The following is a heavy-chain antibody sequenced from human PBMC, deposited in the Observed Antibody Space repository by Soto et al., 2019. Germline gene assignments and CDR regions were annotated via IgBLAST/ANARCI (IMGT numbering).Heavy chain of an antibody. J-gene: IGHJ6*02. CDR1: RYSFTNFY. V-gene: IGHV1-46*01. D-gene: IGHD1-26*01. CDR3: ARSQVGRPLDV. CDR2: INPSGGST. Sequence: ASVHVSYKACRYSFTNFYIHWLRQAPGQGLEWMGIINPSGGSTTYPQKFQGRVTMTRDTSTSTVHMELITLRSEDTAVYYCARSQVGRPLDVWGPGTTVTVSS.